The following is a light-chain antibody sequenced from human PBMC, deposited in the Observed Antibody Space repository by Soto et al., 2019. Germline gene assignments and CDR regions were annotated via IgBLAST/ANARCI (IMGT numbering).Light chain of an antibody. CDR1: SSDVGGYNY. V-gene: IGLV2-14*01. CDR3: SSYTSSSIDYV. J-gene: IGLJ1*01. CDR2: EVS. Sequence: QSALTQPASGSGSPGQSITISCTGTSSDVGGYNYVSWYQQHPGKAPKLMIYEVSNRPTGVSNRFSGSKSGNTACLTISGLEADDEADYYCSSYTSSSIDYVFGTGTK.